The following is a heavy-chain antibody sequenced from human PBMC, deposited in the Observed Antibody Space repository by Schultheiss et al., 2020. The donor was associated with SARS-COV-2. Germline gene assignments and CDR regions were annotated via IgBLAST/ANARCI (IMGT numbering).Heavy chain of an antibody. CDR2: IKSKTDGGTT. V-gene: IGHV3-15*07. J-gene: IGHJ6*02. Sequence: GGSLRLSCAASGFTFSNAWMNWVRQAPGKGLEWVGRIKSKTDGGTTDYAAPVKGRFTISRDNSKNTVYLQMNSLRAEDTAVYYCAKDLPYSSGWYNYYYGMDVWGQGTTVTVSS. D-gene: IGHD6-19*01. CDR3: AKDLPYSSGWYNYYYGMDV. CDR1: GFTFSNAW.